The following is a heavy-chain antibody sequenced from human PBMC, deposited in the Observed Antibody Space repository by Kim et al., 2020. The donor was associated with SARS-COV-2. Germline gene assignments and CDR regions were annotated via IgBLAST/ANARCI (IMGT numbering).Heavy chain of an antibody. J-gene: IGHJ6*01. CDR2: ISYDGSNK. V-gene: IGHV3-30-3*01. D-gene: IGHD2-15*01. CDR1: GFTFSSYA. CDR3: ASVYCSGGSCYSYVYYG. Sequence: GGSLRLSCAASGFTFSSYAMHWVRQAPGKGLEWVAVISYDGSNKYYSDSVKGRFTISRDNSKNTLYLQMNSLRAEDTALYYCASVYCSGGSCYSYVYYG.